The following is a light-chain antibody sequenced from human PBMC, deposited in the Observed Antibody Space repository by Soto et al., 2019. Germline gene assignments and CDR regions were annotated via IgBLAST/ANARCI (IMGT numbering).Light chain of an antibody. J-gene: IGLJ1*01. CDR2: GNN. CDR3: RSSDSSLSGFG. V-gene: IGLV1-40*01. CDR1: RSNIGAGYD. Sequence: QSVLTQPPSVSGAPGQRVSISCTGSRSNIGAGYDVHWYKQLPGTAPKLLIYGNNNRPSGVPGRFSGSKSGTSDTLAITGLQVEDEANYYSRSSDSSLSGFGFGTATTLIVL.